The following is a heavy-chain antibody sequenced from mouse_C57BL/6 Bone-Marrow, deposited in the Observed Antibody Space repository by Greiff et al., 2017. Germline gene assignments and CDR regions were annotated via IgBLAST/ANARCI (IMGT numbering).Heavy chain of an antibody. J-gene: IGHJ3*01. Sequence: VQLQQPGAELVKPGASVKLSCKASGYTFTSYWMQWVKQRPGQGLEWIGAIDPSDSYTNYNQKFKGKATLTVDTSSSTAYMQLSSLTSEDSAVYYCARGGSDGYYLFAYWGQGTLVTVSA. CDR2: IDPSDSYT. V-gene: IGHV1-50*01. D-gene: IGHD2-3*01. CDR1: GYTFTSYW. CDR3: ARGGSDGYYLFAY.